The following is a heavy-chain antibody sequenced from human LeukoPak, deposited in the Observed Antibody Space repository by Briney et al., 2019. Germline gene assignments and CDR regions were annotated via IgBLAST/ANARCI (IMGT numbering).Heavy chain of an antibody. V-gene: IGHV1-2*02. J-gene: IGHJ4*02. CDR2: INPNSGGT. CDR1: GYTFTGYY. D-gene: IGHD3-22*01. Sequence: ASVKVSCKASGYTFTGYYMHWVRQAPGQGLEWMGWINPNSGGTNYAQKFQGRVTMTRDTSISTAYMELSRLRSDDTAVYYCARDAISRITMSYWGQGTLVTVSS. CDR3: ARDAISRITMSY.